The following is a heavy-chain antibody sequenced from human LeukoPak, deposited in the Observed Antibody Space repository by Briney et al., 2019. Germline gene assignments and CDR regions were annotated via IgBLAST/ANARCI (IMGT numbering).Heavy chain of an antibody. D-gene: IGHD3-22*01. CDR1: GGSISSYY. V-gene: IGHV4-4*07. CDR3: ARDGSGSLGRDAFDI. J-gene: IGHJ3*02. Sequence: SETLSLTCTVSGGSISSYYWSWIRQPAGKGLEWVGRIYTSGSTNYNPSLKSRVTMSVDTSKNQFSLKLSSVTAAGTAVYYCARDGSGSLGRDAFDIWGQGTMVTVSS. CDR2: IYTSGST.